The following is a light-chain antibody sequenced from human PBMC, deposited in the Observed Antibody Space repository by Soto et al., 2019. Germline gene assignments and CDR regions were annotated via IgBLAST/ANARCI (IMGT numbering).Light chain of an antibody. CDR3: ISYTRSGSSV. CDR2: DVT. CDR1: IGDVGFYAR. Sequence: QSVLTQPPSVSGSPGQSVTISCTGTIGDVGFYARVSWYQQPPGTAPKLLLYDVTSRPSGVPDRFSGSQSGKTASLTLSGLRAEDAADYYCISYTRSGSSVFAPGPKVNVL. J-gene: IGLJ1*01. V-gene: IGLV2-18*02.